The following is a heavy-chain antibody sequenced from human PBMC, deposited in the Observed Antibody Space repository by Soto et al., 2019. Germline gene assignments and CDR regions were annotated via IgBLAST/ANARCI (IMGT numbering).Heavy chain of an antibody. J-gene: IGHJ6*02. CDR2: IWYDGSNK. CDR1: GFTFSSYG. D-gene: IGHD6-13*01. Sequence: QVQLVESGGGVVQPGRSLRLSCAASGFTFSSYGMHWVRQAPGKGLEWVAVIWYDGSNKYYADSVKGRFTISRDNSKNTLYLQMNSLRAEDNAVYYCARDRIAYRRGYYYGMDVWGQGTTVTVSS. CDR3: ARDRIAYRRGYYYGMDV. V-gene: IGHV3-33*01.